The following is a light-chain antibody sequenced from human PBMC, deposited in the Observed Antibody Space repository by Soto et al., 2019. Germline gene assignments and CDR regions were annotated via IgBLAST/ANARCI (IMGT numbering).Light chain of an antibody. CDR3: AAWDDSLNGPL. V-gene: IGLV1-44*01. CDR1: SSNVGSNT. J-gene: IGLJ3*02. CDR2: SNN. Sequence: QSVLTQPPSASGTPGQRVTLSCSGSSSNVGSNTVNWYQQLPGTAPTLLIYSNNQRPSGVPDRFSGSKSGTSASLAVNGLQSGDEADYYCAAWDDSLNGPLFGGGTKLTGL.